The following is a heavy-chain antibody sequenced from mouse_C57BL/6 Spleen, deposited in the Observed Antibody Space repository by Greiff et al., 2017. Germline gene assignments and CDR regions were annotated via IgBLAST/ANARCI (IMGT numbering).Heavy chain of an antibody. CDR1: GFTFSDYG. CDR2: ISSGSSTI. V-gene: IGHV5-17*01. D-gene: IGHD2-4*01. Sequence: EVQLVESGGGLVKPGGSLKLSCAASGFTFSDYGMHWVRQAPEKGLEWVAYISSGSSTIYYADTVKGRFTISRDNAKNTLFLQMTSLRSEDTAMYYCARMDDYDGPFFAYWGQGTLVTVSA. J-gene: IGHJ3*01. CDR3: ARMDDYDGPFFAY.